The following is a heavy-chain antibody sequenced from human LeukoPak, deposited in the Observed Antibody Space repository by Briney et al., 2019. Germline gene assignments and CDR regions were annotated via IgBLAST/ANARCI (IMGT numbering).Heavy chain of an antibody. CDR1: GGSFSGYY. D-gene: IGHD3-3*01. J-gene: IGHJ6*02. CDR3: ARGPHYDFWSGYSSGMDV. Sequence: SETLSLTCAVYGGSFSGYYWSWIRQPPGKGLEWIGEINHSGSTNYNPSLKSRVTISVDTSKNQFPLKLSSVTAADTAVYYCARGPHYDFWSGYSSGMDVWGQGTTVTVSS. CDR2: INHSGST. V-gene: IGHV4-34*01.